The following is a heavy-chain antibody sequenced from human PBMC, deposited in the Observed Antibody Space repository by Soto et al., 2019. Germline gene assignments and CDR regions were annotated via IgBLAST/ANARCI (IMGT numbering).Heavy chain of an antibody. Sequence: DVQLLDSGGDLVQPGGSLRLSCAASGFIFSNYAMSWVRQAQGKGLEWVSSITASGSGTNYADSVKGRFTISRDNSMSTLFLQMRSLRAEDTAIYYRVKSPAALKTFDYWGQGTLVTVSS. J-gene: IGHJ4*02. D-gene: IGHD6-13*01. CDR3: VKSPAALKTFDY. CDR1: GFIFSNYA. CDR2: ITASGSGT. V-gene: IGHV3-23*01.